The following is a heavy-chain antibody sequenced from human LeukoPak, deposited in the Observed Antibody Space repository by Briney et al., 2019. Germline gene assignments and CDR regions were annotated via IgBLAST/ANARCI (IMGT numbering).Heavy chain of an antibody. Sequence: GGSLRLSCAASGFTFSSYSMNWVRQAPGKGLEWVSSISSSSSYIYYADSVKGRFTISRDNAKNSLYLQMNSLRVEDTAVYYCARAIGDFGRYGVDVWGQGTTITVFS. CDR2: ISSSSSYI. CDR1: GFTFSSYS. D-gene: IGHD4-17*01. V-gene: IGHV3-21*01. CDR3: ARAIGDFGRYGVDV. J-gene: IGHJ6*02.